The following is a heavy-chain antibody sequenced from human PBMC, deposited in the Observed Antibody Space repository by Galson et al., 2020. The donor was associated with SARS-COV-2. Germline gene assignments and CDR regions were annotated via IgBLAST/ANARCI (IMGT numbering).Heavy chain of an antibody. D-gene: IGHD5-12*01. Sequence: RGSLRLSCAASGFTFSNYGMHWVRQAPGKGLEWVAVTSYGGSNRYYADSVKGRFTISRDNSKNTLYLQMNSLRAEDTAVYYCAKDRGDIVTTNIPLGMDVWGQGTTVTVSS. CDR3: AKDRGDIVTTNIPLGMDV. CDR2: TSYGGSNR. J-gene: IGHJ6*02. CDR1: GFTFSNYG. V-gene: IGHV3-30*18.